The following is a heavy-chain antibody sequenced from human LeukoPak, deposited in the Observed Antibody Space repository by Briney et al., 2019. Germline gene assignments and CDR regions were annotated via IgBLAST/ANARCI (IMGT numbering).Heavy chain of an antibody. J-gene: IGHJ4*02. CDR2: INPNSGGT. CDR1: GYTFTGYY. V-gene: IGHV1-2*02. CDR3: ARGRHYDILTGYPTEYYFDY. D-gene: IGHD3-9*01. Sequence: ASVKVSCKASGYTFTGYYMHWVRQAPGQGLEWMGWINPNSGGTNYAQKFQGRVTMTRDTSISTAYMELSRLRSDDTVVYYCARGRHYDILTGYPTEYYFDYWGQGTLVTVSS.